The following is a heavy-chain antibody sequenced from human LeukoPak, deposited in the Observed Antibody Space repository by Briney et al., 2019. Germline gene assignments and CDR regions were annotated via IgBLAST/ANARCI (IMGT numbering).Heavy chain of an antibody. CDR2: INPNSGGT. CDR3: ARDPTYYDILTGYPLSHFDY. V-gene: IGHV1-2*02. J-gene: IGHJ4*02. Sequence: GASVKVSCKASGYTFTGYYMHWVRQAPGQGLEWMGWINPNSGGTNYAQKFQGRVTMTRDTSISTAYMELSRLRSDDTAVYYCARDPTYYDILTGYPLSHFDYWGQGTLVTVSS. CDR1: GYTFTGYY. D-gene: IGHD3-9*01.